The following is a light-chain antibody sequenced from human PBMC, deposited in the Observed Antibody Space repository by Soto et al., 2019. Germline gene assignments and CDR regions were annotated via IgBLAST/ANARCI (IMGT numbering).Light chain of an antibody. V-gene: IGKV1-5*01. CDR1: QSISSW. CDR3: QQYSSYWT. Sequence: GDRVTITCRASQSISSWLAWYQQKPGKAPKFLIYDASNLESGVPSRFSGSGSGTEFTLTISSLQPDDFATYYGQQYSSYWTFGQGTKVDIK. J-gene: IGKJ1*01. CDR2: DAS.